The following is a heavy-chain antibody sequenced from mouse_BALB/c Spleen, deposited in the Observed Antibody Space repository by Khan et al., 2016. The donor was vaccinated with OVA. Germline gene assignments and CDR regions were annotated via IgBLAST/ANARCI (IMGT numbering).Heavy chain of an antibody. V-gene: IGHV5-9*03. CDR3: ARRNYGPFAY. D-gene: IGHD1-1*02. CDR1: GFTFSSFT. Sequence: EVELVESGGGLVKPGGSLKLSCAASGFTFSSFTMSWVRQTPEKRLEWVASISSGGDNTYSPDSVKGRFTISRDNAKNKLYLQMSSQRSEDTALYYCARRNYGPFAYWGQGTLVTVSA. J-gene: IGHJ3*01. CDR2: ISSGGDNT.